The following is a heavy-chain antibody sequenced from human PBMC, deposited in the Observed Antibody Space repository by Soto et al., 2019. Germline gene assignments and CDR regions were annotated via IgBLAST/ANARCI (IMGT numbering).Heavy chain of an antibody. D-gene: IGHD2-15*01. Sequence: LRLSCAASGFTFSSYAMHWVRQAPGKGLEWVAVISYDGSNKYYADSVKGRFTISRDNSKNTLYLQMNSLRAEDTAVYYCAGIGYCSGGSCFDCWGQGTLVTVSS. V-gene: IGHV3-30-3*01. CDR3: AGIGYCSGGSCFDC. CDR1: GFTFSSYA. J-gene: IGHJ5*01. CDR2: ISYDGSNK.